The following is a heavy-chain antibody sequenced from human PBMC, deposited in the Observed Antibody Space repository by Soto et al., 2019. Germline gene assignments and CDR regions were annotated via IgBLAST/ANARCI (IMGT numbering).Heavy chain of an antibody. CDR2: ISYDGSNK. J-gene: IGHJ4*02. CDR3: ARAKVSGIAAALDY. D-gene: IGHD6-13*01. CDR1: GFTFSSYA. Sequence: QVQLVESGGGVVQPGRSLRLSCAASGFTFSSYAMHWVRQAPGKGLEWVAVISYDGSNKYYADSVKGRFTISRDNSKNTLYVQMNSLRAEDTAVYYCARAKVSGIAAALDYWGQGTLVTVSS. V-gene: IGHV3-30-3*01.